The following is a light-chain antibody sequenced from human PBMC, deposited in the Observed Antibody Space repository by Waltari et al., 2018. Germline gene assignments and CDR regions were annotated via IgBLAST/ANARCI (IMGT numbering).Light chain of an antibody. CDR3: QSADSGGTDVV. Sequence: SSELTQDPTVSVALGQTVRITCQGDSLRSYYANWYQQRPGQAPVLVINGRNNRPSGIPDRFSGSSSGTTITLTISGVRAEDEADYYCQSADSGGTDVVFGGGTKLTVL. CDR2: GRN. CDR1: SLRSYY. J-gene: IGLJ2*01. V-gene: IGLV3-19*01.